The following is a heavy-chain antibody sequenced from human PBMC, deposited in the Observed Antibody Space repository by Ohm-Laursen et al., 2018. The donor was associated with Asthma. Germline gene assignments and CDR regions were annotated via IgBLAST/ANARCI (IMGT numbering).Heavy chain of an antibody. D-gene: IGHD3-22*01. CDR1: GFTFSSYA. Sequence: SLRLSCTASGFTFSSYAMHWVRQAPGKGLEWVAVISYDGSNKYYADSVKGRFTISRDNSKNTLYLQMNSLRAEDTAVYYCAREATYYDSSGYPFDPWGQGTLVTVSS. V-gene: IGHV3-30-3*01. CDR3: AREATYYDSSGYPFDP. J-gene: IGHJ5*02. CDR2: ISYDGSNK.